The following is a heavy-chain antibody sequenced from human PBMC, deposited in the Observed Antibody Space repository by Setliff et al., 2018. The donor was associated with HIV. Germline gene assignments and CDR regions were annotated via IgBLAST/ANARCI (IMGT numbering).Heavy chain of an antibody. CDR3: ARGGFLGSVSPPPGHDF. D-gene: IGHD3-10*01. Sequence: GGSLRLSCAAFGFTFSDFWMSWVRQAPGKGLEWVSHISSRSSTIYYADSVRGRFTISRDDGKNSLYLQMKGLRAEDTAVYYCARGGFLGSVSPPPGHDFWGRETLVTVSS. CDR1: GFTFSDFW. CDR2: ISSRSSTI. J-gene: IGHJ4*02. V-gene: IGHV3-48*01.